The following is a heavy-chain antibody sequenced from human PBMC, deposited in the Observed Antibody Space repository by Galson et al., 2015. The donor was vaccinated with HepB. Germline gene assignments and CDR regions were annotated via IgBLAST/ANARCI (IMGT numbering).Heavy chain of an antibody. V-gene: IGHV1-3*01. CDR3: ARAGDYYDSSGNDY. D-gene: IGHD3-22*01. CDR1: GYTFTSYA. CDR2: INAGNGNT. J-gene: IGHJ4*02. Sequence: SVKVSCKASGYTFTSYAMHWVRQAPGQRLEWMEWINAGNGNTKYSQKFQGRVTITRDTSASTAYMELSSLRSEDTAVYYCARAGDYYDSSGNDYWGQGTLVTVSS.